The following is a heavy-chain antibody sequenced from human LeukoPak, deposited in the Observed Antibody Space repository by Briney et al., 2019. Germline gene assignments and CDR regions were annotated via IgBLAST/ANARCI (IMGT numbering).Heavy chain of an antibody. CDR3: AKTRGYCSGGSCYSDY. Sequence: GGSLRLSCAASGFTFSSYAMTWVRQAPGKGLEWVSAISGSGDSACYADSVKGRFTISRDNSKKTLYLQMNSLRAEDTAAYYCAKTRGYCSGGSCYSDYWGQGTLVTVSS. CDR1: GFTFSSYA. D-gene: IGHD2-15*01. V-gene: IGHV3-23*01. J-gene: IGHJ4*02. CDR2: ISGSGDSA.